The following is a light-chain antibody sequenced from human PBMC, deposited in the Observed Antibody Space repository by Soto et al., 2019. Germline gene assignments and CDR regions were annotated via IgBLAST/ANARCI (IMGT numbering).Light chain of an antibody. CDR2: EVT. Sequence: QSALTQPPSASGSPGQSVTISCTGTSSDIGTYNYVSWYQQYPGKVPKLIIYEVTKRPSGVPDRFSASKSGNTASLTVSGLQAEDEADYYCSSYAGSDNFVVFGGGTKVTVL. CDR3: SSYAGSDNFVV. V-gene: IGLV2-8*01. CDR1: SSDIGTYNY. J-gene: IGLJ3*02.